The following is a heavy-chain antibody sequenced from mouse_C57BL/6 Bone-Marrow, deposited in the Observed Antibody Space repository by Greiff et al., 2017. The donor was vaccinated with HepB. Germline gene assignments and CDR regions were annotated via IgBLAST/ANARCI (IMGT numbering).Heavy chain of an antibody. V-gene: IGHV5-4*01. CDR1: GFTFSSYA. J-gene: IGHJ3*01. CDR3: ARDRANWEKEGFAY. Sequence: EVKLVESRGGLVKPGGSLKLSCAASGFTFSSYAMSWVRQTPEKRLEWVATISDGGSYTYYPDNVKGRFTISRDNAKNNLYLQMSHLKSEDTAMYYCARDRANWEKEGFAYWGQGTLVTVSA. D-gene: IGHD4-1*01. CDR2: ISDGGSYT.